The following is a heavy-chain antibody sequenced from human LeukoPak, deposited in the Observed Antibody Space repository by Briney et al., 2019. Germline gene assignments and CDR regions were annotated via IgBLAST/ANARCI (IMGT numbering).Heavy chain of an antibody. Sequence: PSETLSLTCTLSGGSISSGGYYWTWIRQHPGKGLEWIGYIYYTGSTFFNPSLKSRVIISVDTSKNQFSLKLSSVTAADTAVYYCARSDQRWLYSDYWGQGTLVTVSS. CDR3: ARSDQRWLYSDY. CDR2: IYYTGST. D-gene: IGHD5-24*01. J-gene: IGHJ4*02. V-gene: IGHV4-31*03. CDR1: GGSISSGGYY.